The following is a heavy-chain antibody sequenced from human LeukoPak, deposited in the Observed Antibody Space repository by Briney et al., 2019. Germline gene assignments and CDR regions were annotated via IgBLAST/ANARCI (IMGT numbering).Heavy chain of an antibody. D-gene: IGHD5-18*01. CDR3: ASQGDTAMAPFDY. V-gene: IGHV3-9*01. CDR2: ISWNSGSI. J-gene: IGHJ4*02. CDR1: GFTFDDYA. Sequence: QPGRSLRLSCAASGFTFDDYAMHWVRQAPGKGLEWVSGISWNSGSIGYADSVKGRFTISRDNAKNSLYLQMNSLRADDTAVYYCASQGDTAMAPFDYWGQGTLVTVSS.